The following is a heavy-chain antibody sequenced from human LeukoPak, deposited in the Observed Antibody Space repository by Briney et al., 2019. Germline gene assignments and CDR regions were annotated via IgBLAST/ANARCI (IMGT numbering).Heavy chain of an antibody. CDR1: GGSMSSYY. D-gene: IGHD3-22*01. CDR3: AGDSSGHDAFDI. J-gene: IGHJ3*02. CDR2: IYYSGST. V-gene: IGHV4-59*01. Sequence: PSETLSLTCTVFGGSMSSYYWSWIRQPPGKGLEWIGYIYYSGSTNYNPSLKSRVTISVDTSKNQFSLKLNSVTAADTAVYYCAGDSSGHDAFDIWGQGTMVTVSS.